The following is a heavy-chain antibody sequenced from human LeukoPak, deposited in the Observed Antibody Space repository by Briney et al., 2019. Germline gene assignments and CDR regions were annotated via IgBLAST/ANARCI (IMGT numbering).Heavy chain of an antibody. D-gene: IGHD5-24*01. J-gene: IGHJ3*02. CDR1: GDTFTSYD. Sequence: ASVKVSCEASGDTFTSYDINWVRQATGQGLEWMGWMNPNSGNTGYAQKFQGRVTMTRNTSISTAYMELSSLRSEDTAVYYCARAGRDGKKDALDIWGQGTVVSVCS. V-gene: IGHV1-8*01. CDR2: MNPNSGNT. CDR3: ARAGRDGKKDALDI.